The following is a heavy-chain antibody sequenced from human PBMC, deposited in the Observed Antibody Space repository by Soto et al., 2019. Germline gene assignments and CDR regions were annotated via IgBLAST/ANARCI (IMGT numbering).Heavy chain of an antibody. D-gene: IGHD3-10*01. CDR3: ARARGTPNWFDP. V-gene: IGHV3-30-3*01. J-gene: IGHJ5*02. Sequence: PGGSLRLSCAASGFTFSGPAMHWVRQAPVKGLEWVAVISYDGSNKYYADSVKGRFTISRDNSKNTLYLQMNSLRAEDTAVYYCARARGTPNWFDPWGQGTLVTVSS. CDR1: GFTFSGPA. CDR2: ISYDGSNK.